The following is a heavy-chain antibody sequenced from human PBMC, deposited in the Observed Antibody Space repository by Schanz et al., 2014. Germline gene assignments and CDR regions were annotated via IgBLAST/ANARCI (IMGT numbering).Heavy chain of an antibody. J-gene: IGHJ2*01. CDR1: GYTLSAYS. CDR2: VNPSVRGT. V-gene: IGHV1-46*01. CDR3: ARAGQDFEYSSLSPIWYFDL. Sequence: QVQLVQSGTQVKKPGASVKVSCKASGYTLSAYSLHWVRQAPGQGLEWMGIVNPSVRGTHFAREFQGRVTVTRDTSRSTVYMELSRLRSDDTAVYYCARAGQDFEYSSLSPIWYFDLWGRGTLVTVSS. D-gene: IGHD6-6*01.